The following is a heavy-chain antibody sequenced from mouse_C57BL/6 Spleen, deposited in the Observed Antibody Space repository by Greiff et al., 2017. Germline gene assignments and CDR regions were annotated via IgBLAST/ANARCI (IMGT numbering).Heavy chain of an antibody. J-gene: IGHJ1*03. CDR3: ARGPSGTWYFDV. Sequence: EVHLVESEGGLVQPGSSMKLSCTASGFTFSDYYMAWVRQVPEKGLEWVANINYDGSSTYYLDSLKSRFIISRDNAKNMLYLQMSSLKSEATATYYCARGPSGTWYFDVWGTGTTVTVSS. D-gene: IGHD4-1*02. V-gene: IGHV5-16*01. CDR2: INYDGSST. CDR1: GFTFSDYY.